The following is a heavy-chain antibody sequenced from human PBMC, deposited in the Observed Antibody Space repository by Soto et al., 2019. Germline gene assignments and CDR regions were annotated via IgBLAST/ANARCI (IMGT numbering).Heavy chain of an antibody. J-gene: IGHJ6*02. CDR2: ISGSGGST. D-gene: IGHD5-18*01. CDR1: GFTFSSYA. Sequence: LSCAASGFTFSSYAMSWVRQAPGKGLEWVSAISGSGGSTYYADSVKGRLTISRDNSKNTLYLQMNSLRAEDTAVYYCAKRRDSYATYYYYYGMDVWGQGTTVTVSS. V-gene: IGHV3-23*01. CDR3: AKRRDSYATYYYYYGMDV.